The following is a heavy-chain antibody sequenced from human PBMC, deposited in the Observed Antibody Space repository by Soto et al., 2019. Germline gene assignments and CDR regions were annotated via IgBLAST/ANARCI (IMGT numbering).Heavy chain of an antibody. CDR2: IYHTGNA. D-gene: IGHD3-22*01. CDR3: ARLGGYYQSLDT. Sequence: PSETLSLTCSVSGDPISNSRFYWAWIRQPPGEGLEWIGSIYHTGNAYYNPSLKSRVTISVDTSMNQISLKLTSVTAADAAFYYCARLGGYYQSLDTWGQGTLVTVSS. J-gene: IGHJ5*02. V-gene: IGHV4-39*01. CDR1: GDPISNSRFY.